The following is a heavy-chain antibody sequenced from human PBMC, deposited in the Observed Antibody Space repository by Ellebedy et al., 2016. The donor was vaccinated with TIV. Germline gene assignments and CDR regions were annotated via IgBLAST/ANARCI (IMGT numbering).Heavy chain of an antibody. CDR1: GFTFSDYY. V-gene: IGHV3-30-3*01. Sequence: GESLKISCAASGFTFSDYYMDWVRQAPGKGLEWVAVISYDGSNTYYADSVKGRFTISRDNSKNTLYLQMNSLRAADTEVYYCARGNSGYDAVYLDYWGQGTLVTVSS. CDR2: ISYDGSNT. CDR3: ARGNSGYDAVYLDY. J-gene: IGHJ4*02. D-gene: IGHD5-12*01.